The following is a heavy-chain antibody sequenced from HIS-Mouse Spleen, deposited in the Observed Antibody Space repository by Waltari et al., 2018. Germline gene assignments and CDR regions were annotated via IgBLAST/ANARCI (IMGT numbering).Heavy chain of an antibody. V-gene: IGHV3-23*01. J-gene: IGHJ3*02. Sequence: EVQLLESGGGLVQPGGSLRLSCAASGFTFSSYAMSWVRQAPGKGLGVVSAMSGSGGSTYYADSVKGRFTISRDNTKNTLYLQMNSLRAEDTAVYYCAKENPNFDAFDIWGQGTMVTVSS. CDR3: AKENPNFDAFDI. CDR1: GFTFSSYA. CDR2: MSGSGGST.